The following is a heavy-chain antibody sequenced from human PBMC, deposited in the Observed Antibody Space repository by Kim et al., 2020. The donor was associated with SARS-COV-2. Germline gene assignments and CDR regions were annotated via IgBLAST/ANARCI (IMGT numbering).Heavy chain of an antibody. D-gene: IGHD3-22*01. CDR3: ARDLDSSGYYYEGGAFDI. CDR1: GFTFSSYS. Sequence: GGSLRLSCAASGFTFSSYSMNWVRQAPGKGLEGVSSIISSSSYIYYADSVKGRFTISRDNAKNSLYLQMNSLRAEDTAVYYCARDLDSSGYYYEGGAFDIWGQWTMVTVSS. J-gene: IGHJ3*02. CDR2: IISSSSYI. V-gene: IGHV3-21*01.